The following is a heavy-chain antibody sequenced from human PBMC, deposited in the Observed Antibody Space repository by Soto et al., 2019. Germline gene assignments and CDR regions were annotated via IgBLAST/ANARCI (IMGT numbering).Heavy chain of an antibody. D-gene: IGHD6-19*01. CDR2: VYYTGST. J-gene: IGHJ4*02. CDR1: GGSISGSY. CDR3: ARSVAVPGAHIDY. Sequence: QVQLQESGPGLVKPSETLSLTCSVSGGSISGSYRSWIRQSPGKGLEWLGYVYYTGSTNYSPSLRSRVSISVDTSKNEFSLRLSSVTAADTAVYFCARSVAVPGAHIDYWGQGTQVTVSS. V-gene: IGHV4-59*01.